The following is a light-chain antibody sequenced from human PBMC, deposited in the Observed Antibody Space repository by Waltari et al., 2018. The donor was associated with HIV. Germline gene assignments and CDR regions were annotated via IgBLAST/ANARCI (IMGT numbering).Light chain of an antibody. J-gene: IGLJ1*01. Sequence: QSALTQPASVSGSPGQSITISCTGTSSDVGTYNLVSWYQQPPGEAPKRILLGGSGVPSGVFSRFSGPKSGNTASLTISGLQAEDEADYYCCSYANSSTSFYVFGSGTNVTVL. CDR2: GGS. CDR3: CSYANSSTSFYV. V-gene: IGLV2-23*01. CDR1: SSDVGTYNL.